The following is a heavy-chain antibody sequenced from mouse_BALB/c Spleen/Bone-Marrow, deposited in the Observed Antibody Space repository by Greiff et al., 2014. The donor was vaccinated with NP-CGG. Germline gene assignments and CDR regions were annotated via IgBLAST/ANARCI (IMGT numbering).Heavy chain of an antibody. D-gene: IGHD2-4*01. J-gene: IGHJ2*01. V-gene: IGHV14-4*02. CDR3: NARGDYDFDYFDY. CDR2: IDPENGDT. CDR1: GFNIKDYY. Sequence: DVKLQESGAELVRSGASVKLSCTASGFNIKDYYMHWVKQRPEQGLEWIGWIDPENGDTEYAPKFQGEATMTADTSSNTAYLQLSSLTSEDTAVYYCNARGDYDFDYFDYWGQGTTLTVSS.